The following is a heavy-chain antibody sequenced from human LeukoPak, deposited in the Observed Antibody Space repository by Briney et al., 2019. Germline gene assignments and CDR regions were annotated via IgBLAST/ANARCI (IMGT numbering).Heavy chain of an antibody. CDR3: AKNRDFWSGSDAFDL. CDR2: ISGSGGGT. J-gene: IGHJ3*01. D-gene: IGHD3-3*01. CDR1: GFTFSGYG. V-gene: IGHV3-23*01. Sequence: GGALRLSCAASGFTFSGYGMNWGRPAPGEGVGGVSAISGSGGGTYYADSVKGRFTISRDNSKYTLSLQMNSLRAEDTAVYYCAKNRDFWSGSDAFDLWGQGTMVTVSS.